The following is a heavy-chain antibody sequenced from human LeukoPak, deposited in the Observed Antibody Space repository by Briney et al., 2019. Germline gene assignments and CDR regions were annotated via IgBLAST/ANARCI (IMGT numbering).Heavy chain of an antibody. CDR2: IYYTGIT. D-gene: IGHD3-10*01. CDR3: ASRSGGDY. CDR1: GASISSSNYY. V-gene: IGHV4-39*01. Sequence: PSETLSLTCTVSGASISSSNYYWAWIRQPPGKGLEGIGSIYYTGITYKNPSLKSRITISVDTSRNEFSLKLNSVTAADTAVYYCASRSGGDYWGQGTLVTVSS. J-gene: IGHJ4*02.